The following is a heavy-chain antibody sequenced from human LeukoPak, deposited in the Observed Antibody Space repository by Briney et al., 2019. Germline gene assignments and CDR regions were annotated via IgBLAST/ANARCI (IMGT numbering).Heavy chain of an antibody. CDR2: INHSGST. Sequence: SETLSLTCAVYGGSLRNYHWSLIRQPPGKGLEWIGEINHSGSTNYNPSLKSRVTMSVDTSNNQFSLKLSSVTAADTAVYYCARGQGAAAGVYWFDPWGQGTLVTVSS. CDR3: ARGQGAAAGVYWFDP. V-gene: IGHV4-34*01. D-gene: IGHD6-13*01. J-gene: IGHJ5*02. CDR1: GGSLRNYH.